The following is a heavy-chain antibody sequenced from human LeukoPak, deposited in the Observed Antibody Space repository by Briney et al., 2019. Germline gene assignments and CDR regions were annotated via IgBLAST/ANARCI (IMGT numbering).Heavy chain of an antibody. V-gene: IGHV3-48*04. Sequence: GGSLRLSCEASGFTFSNYSMNWVRQAPGKGLEWVSYIRSSSSTIYYADSVKGRFTISRDNAKNSLYLQMNSLRAEDTAVYYCAKFYGDYYYYYYMDVWGKGTTVTVSS. CDR1: GFTFSNYS. CDR3: AKFYGDYYYYYYMDV. D-gene: IGHD4-17*01. CDR2: IRSSSSTI. J-gene: IGHJ6*03.